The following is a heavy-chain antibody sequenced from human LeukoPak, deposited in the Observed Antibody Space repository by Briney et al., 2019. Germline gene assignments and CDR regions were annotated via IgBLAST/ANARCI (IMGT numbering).Heavy chain of an antibody. J-gene: IGHJ6*03. Sequence: SETLSLTCTVSGGSLSSHYWSWIRQPPGKGLEWIGYIYYSGSTNYNPSLKSRVTISVDTSKNQFSLKLSSVTAADTAVYYCARSEYSSSWYGWYYYYYYMDVWGKGTTVTVSS. CDR2: IYYSGST. V-gene: IGHV4-59*11. D-gene: IGHD6-13*01. CDR1: GGSLSSHY. CDR3: ARSEYSSSWYGWYYYYYYMDV.